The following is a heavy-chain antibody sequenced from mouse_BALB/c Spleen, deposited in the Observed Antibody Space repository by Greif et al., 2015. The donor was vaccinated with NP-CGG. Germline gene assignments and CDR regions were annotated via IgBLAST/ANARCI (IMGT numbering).Heavy chain of an antibody. CDR3: ARDEVWRGAMDY. CDR1: GFTFSDYY. V-gene: IGHV5-4*02. D-gene: IGHD2-10*02. J-gene: IGHJ4*01. CDR2: ISDGGSYT. Sequence: EVNVVESGGGLVKPGGSLKLSCAASGFTFSDYYMYWVRQTPEKRLEWVATISDGGSYTYYPDSVKGRFTISRDNAKNNLYLQMSSLKSEDTAMYYCARDEVWRGAMDYWGQGTSVTVSS.